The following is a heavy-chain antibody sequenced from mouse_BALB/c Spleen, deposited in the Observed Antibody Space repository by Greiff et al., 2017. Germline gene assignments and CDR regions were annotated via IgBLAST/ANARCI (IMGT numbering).Heavy chain of an antibody. CDR2: INPNNGGT. CDR3: ARGASYWYFDV. V-gene: IGHV1-18*01. J-gene: IGHJ1*01. D-gene: IGHD3-1*01. CDR1: GYTFTDYN. Sequence: EVKLVESGPELVKPGASVKIPCKASGYTFTDYNMDWVKQSHGKSLEWIGDINPNNGGTIYNQKFKGKATLTVDKSSSTAYMELRSLTSEDTAVYYCARGASYWYFDVWGAGTTVTVSS.